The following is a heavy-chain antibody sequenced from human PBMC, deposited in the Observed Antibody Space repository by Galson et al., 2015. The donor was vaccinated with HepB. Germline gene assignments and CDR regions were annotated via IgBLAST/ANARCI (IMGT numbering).Heavy chain of an antibody. D-gene: IGHD6-19*01. J-gene: IGHJ4*02. CDR1: GYTFTSYG. CDR3: ARDESSGWSPEEFDY. CDR2: ISAYNGNT. Sequence: SVKVSCKASGYTFTSYGISWVRQAPGQGLEWMGWISAYNGNTNYAQKLQGRVTMTTDTSTSTAYMELRSLRSDDTAVYYCARDESSGWSPEEFDYWGQGTLVTVSS. V-gene: IGHV1-18*01.